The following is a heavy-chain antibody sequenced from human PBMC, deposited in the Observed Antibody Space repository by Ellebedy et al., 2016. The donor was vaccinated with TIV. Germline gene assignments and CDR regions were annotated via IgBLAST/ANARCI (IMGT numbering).Heavy chain of an antibody. CDR2: IYYSGST. V-gene: IGHV4-31*03. D-gene: IGHD5-18*01. CDR3: ARPEGYSYGYHAFDI. CDR1: GGSISSGDYY. J-gene: IGHJ3*02. Sequence: SETLSLXCTVSGGSISSGDYYWSWIRQHPEKGLEWIGYIYYSGSTNYNPSLKSRVTISVDTSKNQFSLKLSSVTAADTAVYYCARPEGYSYGYHAFDIWGQGTMVTVSS.